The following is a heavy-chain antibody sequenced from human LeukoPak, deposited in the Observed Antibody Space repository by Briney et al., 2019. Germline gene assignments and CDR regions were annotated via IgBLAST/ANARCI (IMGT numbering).Heavy chain of an antibody. CDR1: GFIFNSYE. V-gene: IGHV3-48*03. CDR3: ARAGGNLFTDAFDI. J-gene: IGHJ3*02. D-gene: IGHD3-16*01. Sequence: GGSLRLSCVASGFIFNSYEMNWVRQAPGKGLEWVSYISNYGSTKKYADSVKGRLTISRDNARNSLHLQMDSLRAEDTAVYYCARAGGNLFTDAFDIWGQGTMVTVSS. CDR2: ISNYGSTK.